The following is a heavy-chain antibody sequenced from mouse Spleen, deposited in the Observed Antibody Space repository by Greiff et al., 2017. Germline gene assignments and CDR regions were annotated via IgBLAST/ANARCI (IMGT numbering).Heavy chain of an antibody. J-gene: IGHJ2*01. D-gene: IGHD2-4*01. CDR3: ARYDYSYYFDD. CDR2: IYPGSGNT. CDR1: GYTFTDYY. V-gene: IGHV1-76*01. Sequence: VQRVESGAELVRPGASVKLSCKASGYTFTDYYINWVKQRPGQGLEWIARIYPGSGNTYYNEKFKGKATLTAEKSSSTAYMQLSSLTSEDSAVYFCARYDYSYYFDDWGQGTTLTVSS.